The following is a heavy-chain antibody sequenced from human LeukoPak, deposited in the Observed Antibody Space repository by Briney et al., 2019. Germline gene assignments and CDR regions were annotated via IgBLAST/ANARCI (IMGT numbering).Heavy chain of an antibody. CDR3: ARAPAPSSYYFDY. Sequence: PSETLSLTCTVSGGSISYFYWSWIRQPAGKGLEWIGRIYTSGSTNYNPSLKSRVTISVDTSKNQFSLKLSSVTAADTAVYYCARAPAPSSYYFDYWGQGTLVTVSS. CDR2: IYTSGST. J-gene: IGHJ4*02. CDR1: GGSISYFY. V-gene: IGHV4-4*07. D-gene: IGHD2-15*01.